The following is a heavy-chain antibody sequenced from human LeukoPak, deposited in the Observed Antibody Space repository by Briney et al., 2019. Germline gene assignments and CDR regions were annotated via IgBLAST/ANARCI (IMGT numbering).Heavy chain of an antibody. J-gene: IGHJ4*02. CDR1: GFTFDDYA. D-gene: IGHD6-19*01. Sequence: GRSRRLSCAASGFTFDDYAMHWFRQAPGKGLGWVSAVSWNRDNIGYAASVKGRFTISRDTAKNCLYLQLNSLRAAETPLYHCAKGGVAVAGGYFDYWGRGILVTVSS. V-gene: IGHV3-9*01. CDR3: AKGGVAVAGGYFDY. CDR2: VSWNRDNI.